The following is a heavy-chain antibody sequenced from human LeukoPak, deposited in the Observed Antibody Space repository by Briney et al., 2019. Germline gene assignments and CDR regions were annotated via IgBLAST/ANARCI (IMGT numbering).Heavy chain of an antibody. Sequence: ASVKVSCKASGYTFTGYYMHWVRQAPGQGLEGMGWINPNSCGTNNAQEFQGRVTMTRDTSISTAYMEVARLRSDDTAVYFCARACDRDVGFDYWGQGTLVTVSS. J-gene: IGHJ4*02. CDR2: INPNSCGT. D-gene: IGHD5-24*01. CDR1: GYTFTGYY. V-gene: IGHV1-2*02. CDR3: ARACDRDVGFDY.